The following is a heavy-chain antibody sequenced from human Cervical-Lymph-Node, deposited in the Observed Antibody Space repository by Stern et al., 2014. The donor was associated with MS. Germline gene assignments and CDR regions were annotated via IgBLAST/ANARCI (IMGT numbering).Heavy chain of an antibody. CDR3: ARVAPTVGAAY. Sequence: QVQLVQSGAEVKEPGASVKVSCTASGYTFTNYNIQWVRQATGPGLEWMGMLSPDGGRTAYAPKFRGRVTMTRDKSTATVYMELNSLRSEDTAVYFCARVAPTVGAAYWGQGTLVTVSS. CDR1: GYTFTNYN. V-gene: IGHV1-46*01. J-gene: IGHJ4*02. CDR2: LSPDGGRT. D-gene: IGHD1-26*01.